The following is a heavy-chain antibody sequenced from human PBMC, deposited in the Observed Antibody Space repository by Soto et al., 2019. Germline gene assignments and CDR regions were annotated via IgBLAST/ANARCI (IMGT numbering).Heavy chain of an antibody. V-gene: IGHV3-30-3*01. CDR3: ARDLIVVVPAAARYYYYGMDV. Sequence: QVQLVESGGGVVQPGRSLRLSCAASGFTFSSYAMHWVRQAPGKGLEWVAVISYDGSNKYYADSVKGRFTISRDNSKNTLYLQMNSLRAEDMAVYYCARDLIVVVPAAARYYYYGMDVWGQGTTVTVSS. D-gene: IGHD2-2*01. CDR1: GFTFSSYA. CDR2: ISYDGSNK. J-gene: IGHJ6*02.